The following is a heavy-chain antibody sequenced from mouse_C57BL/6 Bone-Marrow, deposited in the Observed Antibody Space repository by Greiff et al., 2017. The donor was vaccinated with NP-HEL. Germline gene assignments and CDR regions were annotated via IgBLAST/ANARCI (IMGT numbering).Heavy chain of an antibody. J-gene: IGHJ4*01. CDR3: TTGGSSPYAMDY. D-gene: IGHD1-1*01. CDR1: GFNIKDDY. V-gene: IGHV14-4*01. Sequence: DVQLQESGAELVRPGASVKLSCTVSGFNIKDDYMHWVKQRPEQGLEWIGWLDPENGDTEYAPKFQGKATITADTSSNTAYLQLSSLTSEDTAVYYCTTGGSSPYAMDYWGQGTSVTVSS. CDR2: LDPENGDT.